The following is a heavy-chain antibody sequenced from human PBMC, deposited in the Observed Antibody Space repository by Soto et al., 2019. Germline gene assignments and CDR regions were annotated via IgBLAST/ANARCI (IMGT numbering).Heavy chain of an antibody. J-gene: IGHJ4*02. D-gene: IGHD1-26*01. V-gene: IGHV2-5*02. CDR2: IYWDDSK. CDR1: GFSLTTDRVG. CDR3: AHAYGGRSLY. Sequence: QITLKESGPTLVKPTQTLTLTCTFSGFSLTTDRVGVGWIRQPPGEALEWLAVIYWDDSKTYRPSLESRITIPKDTSKNQVALTMTNMDSLDTATYYCAHAYGGRSLYWGQGTLVTVSS.